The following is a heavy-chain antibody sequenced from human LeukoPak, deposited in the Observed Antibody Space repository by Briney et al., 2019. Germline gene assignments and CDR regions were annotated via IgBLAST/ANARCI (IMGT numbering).Heavy chain of an antibody. D-gene: IGHD3-22*01. CDR3: ARRGDYYDSSGYYFDY. CDR2: ISAYNGNT. V-gene: IGHV1-18*01. Sequence: ASVKVSCKASGYTFTSYGISWVRQAPGQGLEWMGWISAYNGNTNYAQKLQGRVTMTTDTSTGTAYMELRSLRSDDTAVYYCARRGDYYDSSGYYFDYWGQGTLVTVSS. CDR1: GYTFTSYG. J-gene: IGHJ4*02.